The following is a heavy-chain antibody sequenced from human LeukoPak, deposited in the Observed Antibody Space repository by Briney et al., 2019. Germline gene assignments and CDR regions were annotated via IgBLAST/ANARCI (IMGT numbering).Heavy chain of an antibody. J-gene: IGHJ2*01. D-gene: IGHD1-1*01. CDR2: ISSSSDTV. V-gene: IGHV3-48*02. CDR1: GFTFSNYN. Sequence: GGSLRPSCAASGFTFSNYNMNWVRQAPGKGLKWVSYISSSSDTVFYPDSVKGRFTIYRDNAKNSLYLQMYSLRDDDTAVYYCARDDTGNSGHFDLWGRGTLVTVSS. CDR3: ARDDTGNSGHFDL.